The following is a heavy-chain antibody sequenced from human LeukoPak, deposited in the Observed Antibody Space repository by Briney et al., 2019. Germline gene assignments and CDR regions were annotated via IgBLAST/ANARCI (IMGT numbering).Heavy chain of an antibody. J-gene: IGHJ3*02. CDR3: ARDLITVTKGFDI. D-gene: IGHD4-17*01. CDR2: IHTSGST. V-gene: IGHV4-4*09. CDR1: GGSIINYY. Sequence: PETLSLTCTVSGGSIINYYWSWIRQPPGKGLEWIGYIHTSGSTNYNPFLKSRVTISIDTSKNQFSLRLRSVTAADTAVYYCARDLITVTKGFDIWGQGTMVSVSS.